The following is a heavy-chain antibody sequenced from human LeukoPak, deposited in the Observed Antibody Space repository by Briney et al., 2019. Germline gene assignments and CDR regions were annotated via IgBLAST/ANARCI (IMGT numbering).Heavy chain of an antibody. D-gene: IGHD3-22*01. CDR1: GFTFSSYA. Sequence: PGGSLRLSCAASGFTFSSYAMSWVRQAPGKGLEWVSVISGSGGSTYYADSVKGRFTISRDNSKNTLYLQMNSLRAEDTAVYYCARGTNYYDSSGTYFDYWGQGTLVTVSS. CDR2: ISGSGGST. J-gene: IGHJ4*02. CDR3: ARGTNYYDSSGTYFDY. V-gene: IGHV3-23*01.